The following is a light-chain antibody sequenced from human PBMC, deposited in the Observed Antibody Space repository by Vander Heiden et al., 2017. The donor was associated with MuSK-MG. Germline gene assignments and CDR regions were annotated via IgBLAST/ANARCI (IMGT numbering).Light chain of an antibody. CDR2: GAS. V-gene: IGKV3-15*01. J-gene: IGKJ4*01. CDR1: QSVSSN. Sequence: EIVMPHSPATLSVSPGERATLSCRASQSVSSNLAWYQQKPGQAPRLLIYGASTRATGIPARFSGSGSGTEFTLTISSLQSEDFAVYYCQQYNNWLSLTFGGGTKVEIK. CDR3: QQYNNWLSLT.